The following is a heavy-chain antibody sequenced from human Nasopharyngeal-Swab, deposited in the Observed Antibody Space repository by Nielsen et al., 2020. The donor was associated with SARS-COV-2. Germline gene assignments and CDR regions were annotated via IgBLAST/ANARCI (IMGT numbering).Heavy chain of an antibody. Sequence: GESLKISCAASGFTFSIYAMSWVRQAPGKGLEWVSAISGSGGSPYYADSVKGRFTISRDNSKNTLYLQMNSLRAEDTAVYYCAKEEYSSSWYIGDYWGQGTLVTVSS. D-gene: IGHD6-13*01. V-gene: IGHV3-23*01. CDR3: AKEEYSSSWYIGDY. CDR2: ISGSGGSP. J-gene: IGHJ4*02. CDR1: GFTFSIYA.